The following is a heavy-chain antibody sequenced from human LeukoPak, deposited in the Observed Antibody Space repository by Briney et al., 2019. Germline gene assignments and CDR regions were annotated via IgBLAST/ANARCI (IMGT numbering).Heavy chain of an antibody. CDR3: VSFYETY. Sequence: ASVKVSCKASGGTFSSYAISWVRQAPGQGLEWMGIINPSGGSTSYAQKFQGRVTMTRDTSTSTVYMELSSLRAEDTAVYYCVSFYETYWGRGTLVTVSS. CDR1: GGTFSSYA. J-gene: IGHJ4*02. V-gene: IGHV1-46*03. CDR2: INPSGGST. D-gene: IGHD2/OR15-2a*01.